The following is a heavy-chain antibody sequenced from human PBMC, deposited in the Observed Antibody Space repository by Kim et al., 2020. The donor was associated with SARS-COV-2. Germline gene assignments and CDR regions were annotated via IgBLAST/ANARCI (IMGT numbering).Heavy chain of an antibody. CDR3: ARDSGYDFWIRRGYFDY. D-gene: IGHD3-3*01. Sequence: GGSLRLSCAASGFTFSSYAMHWVRQAPGKGLEWVAVISYDGSNKYYADSVKGRFTISRDNSKNTLYLQMNSLRAEDTAVYYCARDSGYDFWIRRGYFDYWGQGTLVTGSS. CDR1: GFTFSSYA. CDR2: ISYDGSNK. V-gene: IGHV3-30*04. J-gene: IGHJ4*02.